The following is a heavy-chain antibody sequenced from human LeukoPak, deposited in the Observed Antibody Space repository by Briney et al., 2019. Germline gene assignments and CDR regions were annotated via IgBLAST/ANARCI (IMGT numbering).Heavy chain of an antibody. J-gene: IGHJ6*03. Sequence: PGGSLRLSCAASGFTFSSYAMHWVRQAPGKGLEWVAVISYDGSNKYYADFVKGRFTISRDNSKNTLYLQMNSLRAEDTAVYYCARVPGEDRFLEWSISSYHMDVWGKGTTVTVSS. CDR2: ISYDGSNK. D-gene: IGHD3-3*01. CDR3: ARVPGEDRFLEWSISSYHMDV. V-gene: IGHV3-30*04. CDR1: GFTFSSYA.